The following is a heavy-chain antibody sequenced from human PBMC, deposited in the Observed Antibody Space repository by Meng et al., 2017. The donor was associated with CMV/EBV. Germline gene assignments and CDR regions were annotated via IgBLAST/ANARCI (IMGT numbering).Heavy chain of an antibody. V-gene: IGHV3-73*01. CDR2: SRSKANSYAT. CDR3: TRPNAYYDFWSGYGMGYYYYGMDV. Sequence: GESLKISCAASGFTFSGSAMHWVRQASGRGLEWVGRSRSKANSYATAYAASVKGRFTISRDDSKNTAYLQMNSLKTEDTAVYYCTRPNAYYDFWSGYGMGYYYYGMDVWGQGTTVTVSS. J-gene: IGHJ6*02. D-gene: IGHD3-3*01. CDR1: GFTFSGSA.